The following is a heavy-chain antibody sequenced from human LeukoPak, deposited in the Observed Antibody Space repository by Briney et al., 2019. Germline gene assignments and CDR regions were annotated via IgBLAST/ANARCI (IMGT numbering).Heavy chain of an antibody. CDR1: GYTFTSYG. CDR3: ARASGYFTEFDY. D-gene: IGHD3-22*01. CDR2: IIPIFGTA. J-gene: IGHJ4*02. V-gene: IGHV1-69*05. Sequence: GASVKVSCKASGYTFTSYGISWVRQAPGQGLEWMGGIIPIFGTANYAQKFQGRVTITTDESTSTAYMELSSLRSEDTAVYYCARASGYFTEFDYWGQGTLVTVSS.